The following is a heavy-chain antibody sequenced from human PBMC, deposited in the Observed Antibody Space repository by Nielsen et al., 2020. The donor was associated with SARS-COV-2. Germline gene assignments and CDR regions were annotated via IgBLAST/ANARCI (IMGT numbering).Heavy chain of an antibody. V-gene: IGHV1-3*01. CDR2: INAGNGNT. CDR3: ARQTTYYFDY. CDR1: GYTFTSYG. Sequence: ASVKVSCKASGYTFTSYGISWVRQAPGQRLEWMGWINAGNGNTKYSQKFQGRVTITRDTSASTAYMELSSLRSEDTAVYYCARQTTYYFDYWGQGTLVTVSS. D-gene: IGHD1-7*01. J-gene: IGHJ4*02.